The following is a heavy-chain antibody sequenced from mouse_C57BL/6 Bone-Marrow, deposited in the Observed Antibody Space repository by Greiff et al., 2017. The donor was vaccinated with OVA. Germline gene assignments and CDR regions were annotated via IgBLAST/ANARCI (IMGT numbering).Heavy chain of an antibody. CDR1: GYTFTSYW. V-gene: IGHV1-61*01. CDR2: IYPSDSET. CDR3: ARGVPYYFDY. Sequence: QVQLQQPGAELVRPGSSVKLSCKASGYTFTSYWMDWVEQRPGQGLEWIGNIYPSDSETHYNQKFKDKATLTVDKSSSTAYMQLSSLTSEDSAVYYCARGVPYYFDYWGQGTTLTVSS. J-gene: IGHJ2*01.